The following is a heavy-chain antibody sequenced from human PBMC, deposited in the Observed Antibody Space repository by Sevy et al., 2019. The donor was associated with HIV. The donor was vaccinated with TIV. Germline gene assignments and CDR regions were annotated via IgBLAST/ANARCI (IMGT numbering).Heavy chain of an antibody. CDR2: INQDGGVT. Sequence: GSLRLSCVASGFTLNNYWMHWVRQAPGKGLEWVANINQDGGVTYYVVSVRGRFTISRDNGSNLVFLQMNSLRVDDTALYFCVRAIAKDGSFWGQGTLVTVSS. J-gene: IGHJ4*02. CDR1: GFTLNNYW. D-gene: IGHD6-13*01. CDR3: VRAIAKDGSF. V-gene: IGHV3-7*01.